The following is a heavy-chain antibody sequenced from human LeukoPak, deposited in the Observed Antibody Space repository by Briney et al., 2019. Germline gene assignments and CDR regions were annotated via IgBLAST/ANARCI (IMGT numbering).Heavy chain of an antibody. V-gene: IGHV1-46*01. CDR1: GYTFTSYY. D-gene: IGHD5-18*01. CDR2: INPSGGST. Sequence: ASVKVSCKASGYTFTSYYIHWVRQAPGQGLEWMGLINPSGGSTNYAQKFQGRVTMTTDTSTSTAYMDLSRLRSDDTAVYYCARGYRGLDYWGQGTLVTVSS. J-gene: IGHJ4*02. CDR3: ARGYRGLDY.